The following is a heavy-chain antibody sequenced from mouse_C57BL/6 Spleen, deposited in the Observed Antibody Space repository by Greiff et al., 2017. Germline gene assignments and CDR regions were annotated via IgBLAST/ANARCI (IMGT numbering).Heavy chain of an antibody. J-gene: IGHJ4*01. V-gene: IGHV1-26*01. CDR2: INPNNGGT. CDR3: ARGNYYGSSHRYYAMDY. D-gene: IGHD1-1*01. CDR1: GYTFTDYY. Sequence: VQLQQSGPELVKPGASVKISCKASGYTFTDYYMNWVKQSHGKSLEWIGDINPNNGGTSYNQKFKGKATLTVDKSSSTAYMELRSLTSEDSAVYYCARGNYYGSSHRYYAMDYWGQGTSVTVSS.